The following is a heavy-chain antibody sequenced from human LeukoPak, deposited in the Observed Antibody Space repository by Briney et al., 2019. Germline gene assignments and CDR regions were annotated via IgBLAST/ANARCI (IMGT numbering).Heavy chain of an antibody. D-gene: IGHD1-26*01. CDR2: ISAYNGNT. V-gene: IGHV1-18*01. J-gene: IGHJ3*02. CDR3: ARVHRSGAFDI. Sequence: GASVKVSCKASGGTFSSYAISWVRQAPGQGLEWMGWISAYNGNTNYAQKLQGRVTMTTDTSTSTAYMELRSLRSEDTAVYYCARVHRSGAFDIWGQGTMVTVSS. CDR1: GGTFSSYA.